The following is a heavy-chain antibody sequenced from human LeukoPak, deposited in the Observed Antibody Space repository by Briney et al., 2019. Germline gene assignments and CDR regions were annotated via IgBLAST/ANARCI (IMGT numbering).Heavy chain of an antibody. D-gene: IGHD7-27*01. J-gene: IGHJ4*02. CDR3: ARDRWLTGDFDY. CDR2: ISSSSSYI. CDR1: GFTFSSYS. Sequence: GGSLRLSCAASGFTFSSYSMNWVRQAPGKGLEWVSSISSSSSYIYYADSVKGRFTISRDNAKNSLYLQMNSLRAEDTAVYYCARDRWLTGDFDYWGQGTLVTVSS. V-gene: IGHV3-21*01.